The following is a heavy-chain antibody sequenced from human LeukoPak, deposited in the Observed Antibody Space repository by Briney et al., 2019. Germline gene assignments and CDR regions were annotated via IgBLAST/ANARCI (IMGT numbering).Heavy chain of an antibody. V-gene: IGHV4-4*07. CDR1: GGSISSYC. CDR3: ASTYDRASAFDI. J-gene: IGHJ3*02. Sequence: SETLSLTCTVSGGSISSYCWIWIRQPAGKGLEWIGRICSSGSTIYNPSLKSRVTMSLDMSNNQFSLKLSSVTAADTAVYYCASTYDRASAFDIWGQGTMVTVSS. D-gene: IGHD3-22*01. CDR2: ICSSGST.